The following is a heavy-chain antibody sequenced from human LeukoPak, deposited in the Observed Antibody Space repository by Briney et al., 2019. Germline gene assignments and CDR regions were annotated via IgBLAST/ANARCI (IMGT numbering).Heavy chain of an antibody. CDR2: IYYSGST. CDR1: GGSISSYS. J-gene: IGHJ5*02. D-gene: IGHD2-2*01. V-gene: IGHV4-59*01. CDR3: ASHYCSSTSCPNNWFDP. Sequence: PSETLSLTCTVSGGSISSYSWSWIRQPPGKGLEWIGYIYYSGSTNYNPSLKSRVTISVDTSKNQFSLKLSSVTAADTAVYYCASHYCSSTSCPNNWFDPWGQGTLVTVSS.